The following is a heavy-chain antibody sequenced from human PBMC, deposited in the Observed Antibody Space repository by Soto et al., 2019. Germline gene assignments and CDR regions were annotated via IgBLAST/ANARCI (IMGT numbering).Heavy chain of an antibody. CDR2: ISHYGNT. CDR1: GGSMRNDDW. Sequence: QVRLQESGPGLVEPSGTLSLTCGVSGGSMRNDDWWSWVRQTPGKGLEWIGEISHYGNTNYNPSLKSRVTMSIDTAKNQFSLKVRSLTAADTAMYYCARNGDGTSGICYVGWFDPWGQGTLVSVSS. D-gene: IGHD2-2*01. V-gene: IGHV4-4*02. J-gene: IGHJ5*02. CDR3: ARNGDGTSGICYVGWFDP.